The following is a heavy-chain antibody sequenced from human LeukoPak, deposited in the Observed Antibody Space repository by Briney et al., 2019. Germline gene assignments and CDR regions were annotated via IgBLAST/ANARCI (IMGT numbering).Heavy chain of an antibody. Sequence: SETLSLTCTVSGGSISSYYWSWIRKPAGKGLEWIGRIYTSGSTNYNPSLKSRVTISVDTSKNQFSLKLSSVTAADTAVYYCARARGDILTGYYLYYMDVWGKGTTVTVSS. V-gene: IGHV4-4*07. D-gene: IGHD3-9*01. CDR1: GGSISSYY. CDR3: ARARGDILTGYYLYYMDV. J-gene: IGHJ6*03. CDR2: IYTSGST.